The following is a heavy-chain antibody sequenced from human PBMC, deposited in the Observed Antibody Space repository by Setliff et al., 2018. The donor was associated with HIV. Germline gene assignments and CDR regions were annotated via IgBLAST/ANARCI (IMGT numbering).Heavy chain of an antibody. D-gene: IGHD2-15*01. Sequence: SETLSLTCYVTDDPISSYYWSWVRQPAGKGLEWIGRLYVSGDTNYNPSLKSRVTMSLDTSKTHFSLNLKSVTAADTAVYYCALTGHRLLRGYMDVWGKGTTVTVSS. V-gene: IGHV4-4*07. CDR1: DDPISSYY. CDR2: LYVSGDT. CDR3: ALTGHRLLRGYMDV. J-gene: IGHJ6*03.